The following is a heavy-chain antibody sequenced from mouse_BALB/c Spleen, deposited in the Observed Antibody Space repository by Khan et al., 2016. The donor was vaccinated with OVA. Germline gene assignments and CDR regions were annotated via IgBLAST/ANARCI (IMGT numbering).Heavy chain of an antibody. CDR2: IWSDGST. V-gene: IGHV2-6-1*01. CDR3: ARQPYYHYNIMDY. J-gene: IGHJ4*01. Sequence: VELVESGPGLVAPSQSLSITCTISGFSLTNYGVHWVRQPPGKGLEWLVVIWSDGSTTYNSALNSRLTITKDNSKSQVFLKMNSLQTDDTAMYFCARQPYYHYNIMDYGGQGTSVTVSS. D-gene: IGHD2-10*01. CDR1: GFSLTNYG.